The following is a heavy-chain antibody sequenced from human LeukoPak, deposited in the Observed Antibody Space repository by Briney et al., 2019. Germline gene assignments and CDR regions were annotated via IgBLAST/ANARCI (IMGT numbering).Heavy chain of an antibody. CDR3: ARDIAGISDY. V-gene: IGHV3-21*01. CDR2: ISSGSGYI. J-gene: IGHJ4*02. D-gene: IGHD6-13*01. Sequence: GGSLRLSCAASGFTFSSYSMNWVRQAPGKGLEWVSSISSGSGYIYYADSVKGRFTISRDNTKNSLYQQMNSLRAEDTAVYYCARDIAGISDYWGQGTLVTVSS. CDR1: GFTFSSYS.